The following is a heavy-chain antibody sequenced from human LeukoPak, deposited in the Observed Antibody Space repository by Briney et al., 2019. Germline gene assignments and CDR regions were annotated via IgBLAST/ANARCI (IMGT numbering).Heavy chain of an antibody. CDR2: LNPDGSST. CDR3: ARDLTGPVDY. J-gene: IGHJ4*02. V-gene: IGHV3-74*01. D-gene: IGHD3-9*01. CDR1: GFTFSSYW. Sequence: RSGGSLRLSCAASGFTFSSYWMHWVRHVPGKGLVWVSRLNPDGSSTYYADSVSGRFTISRDNAKNTLYLQMNRLGVEDTAVYYCARDLTGPVDYWGQGTLVTVSS.